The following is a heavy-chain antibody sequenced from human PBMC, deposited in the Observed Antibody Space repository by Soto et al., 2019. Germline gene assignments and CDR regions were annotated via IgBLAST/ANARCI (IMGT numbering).Heavy chain of an antibody. CDR2: ISGSGGIT. Sequence: PGGSLRLSCAASGFTFSSYAMNWVRQAPGKGLEWVSAISGSGGITYYADSVKGRFTISRDNSKNTLYLQMNNLRAEDTAVYHCAKGDFSSSSRVYYFDNWGQGTLVTVSS. J-gene: IGHJ4*02. CDR1: GFTFSSYA. CDR3: AKGDFSSSSRVYYFDN. D-gene: IGHD6-6*01. V-gene: IGHV3-23*01.